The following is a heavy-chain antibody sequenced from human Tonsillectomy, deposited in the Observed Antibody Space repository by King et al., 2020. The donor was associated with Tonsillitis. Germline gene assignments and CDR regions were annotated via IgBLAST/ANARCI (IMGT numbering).Heavy chain of an antibody. J-gene: IGHJ6*02. CDR2: IYYSGST. Sequence: QMQLQESGPGLVRPSETLSLTCTVSGGSISNYYWSWIRQPPGKGLEWIGYIYYSGSTIYNPSLKSRVTISVDTSKNQFSLKLSSVTAADTAVYYCARDGGGYHGLDVWGQGTTVTVSS. CDR3: ARDGGGYHGLDV. V-gene: IGHV4-59*01. CDR1: GGSISNYY. D-gene: IGHD2-2*01.